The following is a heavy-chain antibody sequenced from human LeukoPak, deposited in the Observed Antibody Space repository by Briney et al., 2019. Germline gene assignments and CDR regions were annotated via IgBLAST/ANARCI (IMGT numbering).Heavy chain of an antibody. D-gene: IGHD5-18*01. V-gene: IGHV1-69*06. CDR1: GYAFTGYY. CDR3: ARALGEELWFNPPDYYYYMDV. Sequence: ASVKVSCKASGYAFTGYYMHWVRQAPGQGLEWMGGIIPIFGTANYAQKFQGRVTITADKSTSTAYMELSSLRSEDTAVYYCARALGEELWFNPPDYYYYMDVWGKGTTVTVSS. J-gene: IGHJ6*03. CDR2: IIPIFGTA.